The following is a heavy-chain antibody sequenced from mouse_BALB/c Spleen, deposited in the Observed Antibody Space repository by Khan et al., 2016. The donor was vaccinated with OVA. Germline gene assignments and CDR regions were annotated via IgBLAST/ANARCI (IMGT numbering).Heavy chain of an antibody. Sequence: QVQLKQSGPGLVAPSQSLSITCTVSGFSLTTYGIHWVRQPPGKGLEWLIVIWSDGASTYNSALKSRLSISKYNSKSQVFLKINSPQTDDTAMYYCARGNFYAMDYWGQGTSVTVSS. CDR2: IWSDGAS. J-gene: IGHJ4*01. V-gene: IGHV2-6*02. CDR3: ARGNFYAMDY. CDR1: GFSLTTYG. D-gene: IGHD2-1*01.